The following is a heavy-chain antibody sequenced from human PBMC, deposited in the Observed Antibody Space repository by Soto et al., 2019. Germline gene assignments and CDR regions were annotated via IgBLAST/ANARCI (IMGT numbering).Heavy chain of an antibody. CDR3: ARDRTTIFGVVHPWHDGLGI. CDR2: ISGRSSTR. D-gene: IGHD3-3*01. V-gene: IGHV3-11*01. CDR1: GFTFSDYY. J-gene: IGHJ3*02. Sequence: PGGSLRLSCAASGFTFSDYYMSWIRQAPGKGLEWVSYISGRSSTRYYADSVKGRFTISRDNAKNSLYLQMNSLRAEDTAVYYCARDRTTIFGVVHPWHDGLGIWGQGTMVTVSS.